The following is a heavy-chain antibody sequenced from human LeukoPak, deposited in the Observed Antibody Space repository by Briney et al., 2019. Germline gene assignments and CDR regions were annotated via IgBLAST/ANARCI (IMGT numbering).Heavy chain of an antibody. CDR1: GGSISSYY. Sequence: SETLSLTCTVSGGSISSYYWSWIRQPAGKGLEWIGRIYTSGSTNYNPSLKSRVTMSVDTSKNQFSLKLSSVTAADTAVYYCARAAGHNWNYVPYYYYMDVWGKGTTVTVSS. J-gene: IGHJ6*03. CDR3: ARAAGHNWNYVPYYYYMDV. CDR2: IYTSGST. D-gene: IGHD1-7*01. V-gene: IGHV4-4*07.